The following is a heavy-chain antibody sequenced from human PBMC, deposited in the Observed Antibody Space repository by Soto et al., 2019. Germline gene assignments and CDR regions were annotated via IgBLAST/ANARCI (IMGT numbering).Heavy chain of an antibody. V-gene: IGHV3-30-3*01. Sequence: PGGSLRLSCAASGFTLSSYAIHWVRQAPGKGLEWVTVISKGGSNLYFADSVKGRFTISRDNSKNTLYLQMNSLRSEDTAVYYCAREVEYTSAFGISSSFDYWGQGTLVTFSS. CDR3: AREVEYTSAFGISSSFDY. CDR1: GFTLSSYA. CDR2: ISKGGSNL. D-gene: IGHD6-19*01. J-gene: IGHJ4*02.